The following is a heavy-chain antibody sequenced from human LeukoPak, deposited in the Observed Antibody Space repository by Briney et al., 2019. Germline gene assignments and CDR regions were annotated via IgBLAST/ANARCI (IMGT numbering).Heavy chain of an antibody. V-gene: IGHV4-39*01. CDR2: IYYSGST. Sequence: SETLSLTCTVSGGSISSSSYYWGWIRQPPGKGLEWIGSIYYSGSTYYNPSLKSRVTISVDTSKNQFSLKLSSVTAADTAVYYCARGGYYYYYMDVWGKGTTVTVSS. CDR3: ARGGYYYYYMDV. J-gene: IGHJ6*03. D-gene: IGHD3-16*01. CDR1: GGSISSSSYY.